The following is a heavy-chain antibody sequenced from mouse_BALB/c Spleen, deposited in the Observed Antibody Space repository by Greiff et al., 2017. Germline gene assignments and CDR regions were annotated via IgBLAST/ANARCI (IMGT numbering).Heavy chain of an antibody. Sequence: EVKLQESGPGLVKPSQTVSLTCTVTGISITTGNYRWSWIRQFPGHKLEWIGYIYYSGTITYNPSLTSRTTITRDTSKNQFFLEMNSLTAEDTATYYCARDGYYAMDYWGQGTSVTVSS. CDR2: IYYSGTI. CDR3: ARDGYYAMDY. J-gene: IGHJ4*01. V-gene: IGHV3-5*02. CDR1: GISITTGNYR.